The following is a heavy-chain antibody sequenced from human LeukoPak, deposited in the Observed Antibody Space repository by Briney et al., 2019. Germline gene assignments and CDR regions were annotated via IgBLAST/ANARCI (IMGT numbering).Heavy chain of an antibody. D-gene: IGHD6-13*01. CDR3: ARGYSSIRGWFDP. CDR1: GGSVSSGSYY. Sequence: SETQSLTCTVSGGSVSSGSYYWNWIRQPPGKGLEWIGYIYYSGSTNYNPSLNSRVTISLDTSKNQFSLKLSSVTAADTAVFYCARGYSSIRGWFDPWGQGTPVTVSS. CDR2: IYYSGST. V-gene: IGHV4-61*01. J-gene: IGHJ5*02.